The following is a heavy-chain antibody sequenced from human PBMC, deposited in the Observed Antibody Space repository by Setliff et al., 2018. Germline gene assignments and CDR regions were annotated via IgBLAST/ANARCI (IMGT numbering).Heavy chain of an antibody. J-gene: IGHJ6*03. CDR1: GYTLTNYY. CDR2: INPCGEST. D-gene: IGHD2-2*01. V-gene: IGHV1-46*01. CDR3: ARGIIAYASWAPNKHAYYYYMDV. Sequence: ASVKVSCKASGYTLTNYYMHWVRQAPGQGLEWMGLINPCGESTVDAEKFQGRVSMTRDTSTSTVYMDLESLKSGDTAIYYCARGIIAYASWAPNKHAYYYYMDVWGNGTTVTVSS.